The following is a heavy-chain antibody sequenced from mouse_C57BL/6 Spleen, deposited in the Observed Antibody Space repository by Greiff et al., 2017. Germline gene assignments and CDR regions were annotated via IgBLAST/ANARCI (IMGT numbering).Heavy chain of an antibody. CDR1: GFNIKDYS. CDR3: TPRSTWFAY. Sequence: EVQLQQSGAELVRPGASVKLSCTASGFNIKDYSMHWVKQRPEQGLEWIGRIAPEDGDTEYAPKFQGKATLTAETSSNTAYLRLSSLTSEDTAVFYCTPRSTWFAYWGQGTLVTVSA. V-gene: IGHV14-1*01. J-gene: IGHJ3*01. D-gene: IGHD1-1*01. CDR2: IAPEDGDT.